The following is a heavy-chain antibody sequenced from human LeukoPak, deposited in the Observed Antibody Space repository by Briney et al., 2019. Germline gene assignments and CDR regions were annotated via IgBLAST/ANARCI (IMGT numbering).Heavy chain of an antibody. CDR3: AKGLSSGWNLKGSDY. D-gene: IGHD6-19*01. CDR2: INKDGSEK. CDR1: GITFSNAW. V-gene: IGHV3-7*03. Sequence: PGGSLRLSCAASGITFSNAWMTWVRQAPGKGLQSLANINKDGSEKYYLDSVKGRITISRDNSRDNSKNTVYLQMNSLRAEDTAVYYCAKGLSSGWNLKGSDYWGQGTLVTVSS. J-gene: IGHJ4*02.